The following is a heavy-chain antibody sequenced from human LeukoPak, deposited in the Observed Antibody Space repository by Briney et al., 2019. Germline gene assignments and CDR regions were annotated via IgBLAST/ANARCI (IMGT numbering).Heavy chain of an antibody. CDR1: GYSFTSYW. CDR2: IYPGDSDT. J-gene: IGHJ4*02. Sequence: GESLKISCKGSGYSFTSYWIGWVRQMPGKGLEWMGIIYPGDSDTRYSPSFQGQVTISADKSISTAYLQWSSLKASDTAMYYCARALGYCSGGGCYWGFWGQGTLVTVSS. D-gene: IGHD2-15*01. CDR3: ARALGYCSGGGCYWGF. V-gene: IGHV5-51*01.